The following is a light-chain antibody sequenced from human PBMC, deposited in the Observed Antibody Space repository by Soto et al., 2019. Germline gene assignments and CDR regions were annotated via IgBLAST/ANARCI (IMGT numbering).Light chain of an antibody. V-gene: IGKV1-5*03. Sequence: DIQLTQSPSTLSAPVGDRATITCRASQSISSWLAWYQQKPGIAPKLLVYKASSFESGVPSRFSGSRSGTAFSLTISTLQPDDFATYYCQQYEAYPLTFGGGTKVEI. J-gene: IGKJ4*01. CDR2: KAS. CDR1: QSISSW. CDR3: QQYEAYPLT.